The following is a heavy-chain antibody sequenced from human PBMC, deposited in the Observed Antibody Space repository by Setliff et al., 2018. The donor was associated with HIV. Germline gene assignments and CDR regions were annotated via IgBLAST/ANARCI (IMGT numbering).Heavy chain of an antibody. D-gene: IGHD6-19*01. J-gene: IGHJ2*01. Sequence: ASVKVSCKASGGTFSRHAFSWARQAPGQGLEWMGGIIPTFDTANYAQKFQGRVTITADKSTNTVYMELNSLRSEDTAMYYCARGVHSGGSGWYNWYFYLWGRGTLVTVSS. CDR3: ARGVHSGGSGWYNWYFYL. V-gene: IGHV1-69*06. CDR1: GGTFSRHA. CDR2: IIPTFDTA.